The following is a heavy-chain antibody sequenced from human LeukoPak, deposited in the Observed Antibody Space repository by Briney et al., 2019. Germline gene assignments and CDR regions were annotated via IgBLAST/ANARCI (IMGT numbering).Heavy chain of an antibody. D-gene: IGHD1-26*01. CDR1: GFTFSSYE. Sequence: GGSLRLSCAASGFTFSSYEMNWVRQAPGKGLEWVSYISSSGSTIYYADSVKGRFTISRDNAKNSLYLQMNSLRGEDTAVYYCARGGVPAAYNWFDPWGQGTLVTVSS. CDR2: ISSSGSTI. CDR3: ARGGVPAAYNWFDP. J-gene: IGHJ5*02. V-gene: IGHV3-48*03.